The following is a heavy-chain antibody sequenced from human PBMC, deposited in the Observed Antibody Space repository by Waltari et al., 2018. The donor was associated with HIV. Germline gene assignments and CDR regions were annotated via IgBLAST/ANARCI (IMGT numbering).Heavy chain of an antibody. J-gene: IGHJ5*02. CDR3: ARDGKSSYYYDSSPNWFDP. D-gene: IGHD3-22*01. CDR1: GGSISSGGYY. Sequence: QVQLQESGPGLVKPSQTLSLTCTVSGGSISSGGYYWSWIRQHPGKGLEWIGFIYYSGSTYYTPSLKSRVTISVDTSKNQFSLKLSSVTAADTALYYCARDGKSSYYYDSSPNWFDPWGQGTLVAVSS. CDR2: IYYSGST. V-gene: IGHV4-31*03.